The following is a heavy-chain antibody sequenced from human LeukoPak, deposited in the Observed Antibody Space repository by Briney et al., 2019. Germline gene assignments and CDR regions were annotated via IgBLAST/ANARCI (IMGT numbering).Heavy chain of an antibody. CDR1: GFIFRTYA. J-gene: IGHJ4*02. CDR3: ARDRDSNWYPYLDC. CDR2: IKPDGSQK. Sequence: GGSLRLSCAASGFIFRTYAMSWVRQAPGKGLEWVANIKPDGSQKYYVDSVEGRFTISRDNAQNSLFLQISSLRVEDSAVYYCARDRDSNWYPYLDCWGQGTLVAVSS. V-gene: IGHV3-7*03. D-gene: IGHD6-13*01.